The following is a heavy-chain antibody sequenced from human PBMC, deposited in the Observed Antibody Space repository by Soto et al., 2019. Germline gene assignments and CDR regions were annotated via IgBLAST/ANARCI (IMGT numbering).Heavy chain of an antibody. J-gene: IGHJ3*02. Sequence: EMQLLESGGGLVQPGGSLRIPGAASGFTFSTYSMTWVRQTPGKGLEWVSTISGSGGSTYYIDSVKGRFTISRGNSKNTLYLQMNSLRAEDTAIYYCAKDWTSIWGQGTMV. V-gene: IGHV3-23*01. CDR1: GFTFSTYS. D-gene: IGHD3-3*01. CDR2: ISGSGGST. CDR3: AKDWTSI.